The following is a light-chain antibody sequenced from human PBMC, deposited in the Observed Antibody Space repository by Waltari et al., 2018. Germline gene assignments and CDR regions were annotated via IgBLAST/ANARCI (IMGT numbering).Light chain of an antibody. CDR3: QQSYRTPLT. CDR2: AAS. J-gene: IGKJ4*01. V-gene: IGKV1-39*01. CDR1: QSINSY. Sequence: IQITQSPSSLSASIGDRVPITCRASQSINSYLNWYQQKPGKAPKVLIFAASSLQSGVPSRFSGSGSGTDFTLTISSLQPEDFATYSCQQSYRTPLTFGGWTKVEIK.